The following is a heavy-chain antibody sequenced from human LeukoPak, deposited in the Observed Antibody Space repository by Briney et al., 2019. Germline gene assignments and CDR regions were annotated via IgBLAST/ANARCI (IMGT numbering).Heavy chain of an antibody. CDR2: ISYDGSNK. V-gene: IGHV3-30-3*01. D-gene: IGHD6-19*01. Sequence: GGSLRLSCAASGFTFSSYAMHWIRQAPGKGLEWVAVISYDGSNKYYADSVKGRFTISRDNSKNTLYLQMNSLRAEDTAVYYCARASIAVAGTFDYWGQGTLVTVSS. J-gene: IGHJ4*02. CDR3: ARASIAVAGTFDY. CDR1: GFTFSSYA.